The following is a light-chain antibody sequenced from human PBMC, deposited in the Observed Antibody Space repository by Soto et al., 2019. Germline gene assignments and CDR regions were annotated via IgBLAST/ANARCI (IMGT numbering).Light chain of an antibody. J-gene: IGKJ1*01. CDR1: QGVDSSY. V-gene: IGKV3-20*01. CDR2: GAS. Sequence: EIVLTQSPGTLSLSPGERATVFCRASQGVDSSYLAWFQQKPGQAPRLLIYGASRRATGVPDRFSGSGSGTIFTFTLTRLDPEDPTVYYCPQYYSLSWTFGQGTKVEI. CDR3: PQYYSLSWT.